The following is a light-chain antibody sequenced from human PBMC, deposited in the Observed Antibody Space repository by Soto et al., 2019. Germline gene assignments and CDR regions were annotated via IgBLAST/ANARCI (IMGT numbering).Light chain of an antibody. J-gene: IGKJ1*01. V-gene: IGKV3-20*01. CDR3: QLYGSSRWT. CDR1: QSVSSSY. Sequence: EIVLTQSPGTLSLSPGERATLSCRASQSVSSSYLAWYQQKPGQAPRLLIYGASSRATGIPDRFSGSGSGTDFTLTISRLEPEDFAVYYCQLYGSSRWTFGQGTKVEI. CDR2: GAS.